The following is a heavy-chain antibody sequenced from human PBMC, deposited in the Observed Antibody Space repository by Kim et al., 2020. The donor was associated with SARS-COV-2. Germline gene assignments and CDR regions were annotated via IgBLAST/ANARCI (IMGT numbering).Heavy chain of an antibody. D-gene: IGHD2-15*01. CDR2: IKQDGSEK. J-gene: IGHJ4*02. CDR3: ARVNTRNVAPFDY. CDR1: GFTFSSYW. Sequence: GGSLRLSCAASGFTFSSYWMSWVRQAPGKGLEWVANIKQDGSEKYYVDSVKGRFTISRDNAKNSLYLQMNSLRAEDTAVYYCARVNTRNVAPFDYWGQGTLVTVSS. V-gene: IGHV3-7*03.